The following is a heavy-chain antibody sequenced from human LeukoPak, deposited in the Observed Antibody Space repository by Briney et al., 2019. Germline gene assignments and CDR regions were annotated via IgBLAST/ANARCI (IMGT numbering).Heavy chain of an antibody. D-gene: IGHD3-22*01. CDR2: IYYGGTT. CDR3: ARDSHYYYDTSGYWENDY. V-gene: IGHV4-38-2*02. Sequence: SETLSLTCAVSGYSISSGYYWGWIRHPPGKGRERIVRIYYGGTTYYKPSLKSQVTISVDTSKNQFSLKLSSVTAADTAVYYCARDSHYYYDTSGYWENDYWGQGTLVTVSS. CDR1: GYSISSGYY. J-gene: IGHJ4*02.